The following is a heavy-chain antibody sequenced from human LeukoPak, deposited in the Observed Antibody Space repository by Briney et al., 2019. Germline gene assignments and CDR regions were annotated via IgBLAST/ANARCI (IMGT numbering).Heavy chain of an antibody. CDR1: GGSVSSYY. V-gene: IGHV4-59*02. D-gene: IGHD2-15*01. J-gene: IGHJ4*02. CDR3: ARGGQWSKFYFDN. Sequence: PSETLSLTYSVSGGSVSSYYWSWIRQSPRKGLEWIGYIHDSGSTNYNPSLKSRVTVSVDTSKNQFSLKLRSVTAADTAVYYCARGGQWSKFYFDNWGQGTLVTVSS. CDR2: IHDSGST.